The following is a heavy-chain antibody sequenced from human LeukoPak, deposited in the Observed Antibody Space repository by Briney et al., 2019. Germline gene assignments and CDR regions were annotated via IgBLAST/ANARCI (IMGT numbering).Heavy chain of an antibody. J-gene: IGHJ3*02. CDR2: IRSKANSYAT. CDR3: YYYDSSGYYYDAFDI. D-gene: IGHD3-22*01. Sequence: GGSLRLSCAASGFTFSGSAMHWVRQASGKGLEWVGRIRSKANSYATAYAASVKGRFTISRDDSKNTAYLQMNSLKTEDTAVCYCYYYDSSGYYYDAFDIWGQGTMVTVSS. V-gene: IGHV3-73*01. CDR1: GFTFSGSA.